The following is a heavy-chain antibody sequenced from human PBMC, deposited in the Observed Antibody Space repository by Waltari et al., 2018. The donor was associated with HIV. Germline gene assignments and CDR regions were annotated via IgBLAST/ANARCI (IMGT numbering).Heavy chain of an antibody. D-gene: IGHD4-17*01. Sequence: EVHLVESGGGLVQPGGSLSLSCAASGFPFSSYWMYWVRQAPGKGLEWVANIKQDGSEENYVDSVKGRFTISRDNAKNSMYLQMNSLRAEDTAVYYCTTPVTTRGWGQGTLVTVSS. CDR3: TTPVTTRG. J-gene: IGHJ4*02. CDR2: IKQDGSEE. V-gene: IGHV3-7*03. CDR1: GFPFSSYW.